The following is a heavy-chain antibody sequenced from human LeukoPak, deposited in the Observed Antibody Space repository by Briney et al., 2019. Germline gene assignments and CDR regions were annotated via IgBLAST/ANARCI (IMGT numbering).Heavy chain of an antibody. CDR1: GYTFTGYY. CDR2: INPNSGGT. V-gene: IGHV1-2*02. CDR3: ARDPLYGTTYFDY. Sequence: GASVKVSCKASGYTFTGYYMHWVRQAPGQGLEWMGWINPNSGGTNYAQKFQGRVTMTRDTSISTAYMELSRLRSDDTAVYYCARDPLYGTTYFDYWGQGTLVTVSS. J-gene: IGHJ4*02. D-gene: IGHD1-1*01.